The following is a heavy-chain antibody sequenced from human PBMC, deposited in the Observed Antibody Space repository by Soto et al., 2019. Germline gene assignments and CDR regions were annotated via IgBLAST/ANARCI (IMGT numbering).Heavy chain of an antibody. D-gene: IGHD6-6*01. CDR3: AKDRIVAARPYQYYYYGMDA. J-gene: IGHJ6*02. CDR2: ISYDGSNK. CDR1: GFTFSSYG. Sequence: PGGSLRLSCAASGFTFSSYGMHWVRQAPGKGLEWVAVISYDGSNKYYADSVKGRFTISRDNSKNTLYLQMNSLRAEDTAVYYCAKDRIVAARPYQYYYYGMDAWGQGTTVTVSS. V-gene: IGHV3-30*18.